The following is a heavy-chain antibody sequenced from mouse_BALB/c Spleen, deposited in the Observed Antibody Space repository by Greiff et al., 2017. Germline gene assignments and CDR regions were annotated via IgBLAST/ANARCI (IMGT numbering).Heavy chain of an antibody. Sequence: VQVVESGPGLVAPSQSLSITCTVSGFSFTSYGVPWVRQPPGKGLEWLGVIWAGGSTNYKSALMSRLSISKDNSKSQVFLKMNSLQTDDTAMYYCARDDAYWGQGTLVTVSA. J-gene: IGHJ3*01. V-gene: IGHV2-9*02. CDR2: IWAGGST. CDR1: GFSFTSYG. CDR3: ARDDAY.